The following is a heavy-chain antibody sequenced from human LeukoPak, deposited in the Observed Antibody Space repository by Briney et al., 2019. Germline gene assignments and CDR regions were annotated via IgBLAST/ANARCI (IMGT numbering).Heavy chain of an antibody. D-gene: IGHD3-10*01. CDR1: GVSISSTSYY. CDR3: ARDETGYYYGSGSYVVY. Sequence: SETLSLTCTVSGVSISSTSYYWGWIRQPPGKGLEWIGSIYYSGRTYYNPSLKSRVTTSVDTSKNQFSLMLSSVTAADTAVYYCARDETGYYYGSGSYVVYWGQGTLVTVSS. J-gene: IGHJ4*02. V-gene: IGHV4-39*02. CDR2: IYYSGRT.